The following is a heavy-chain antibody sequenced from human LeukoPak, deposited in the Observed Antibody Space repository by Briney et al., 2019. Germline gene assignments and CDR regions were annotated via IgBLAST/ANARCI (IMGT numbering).Heavy chain of an antibody. CDR2: IYSDGSST. CDR1: GFSFNTYW. Sequence: GGSLRLSCAASGFSFNTYWMHWVRQAPGKGLVWVSRIYSDGSSTYYADSVKGRFTCSRDNAKNTVYLQMNSLRAEDTAVYYCARGASGYGNFDYWGQGTLVTVST. CDR3: ARGASGYGNFDY. V-gene: IGHV3-74*01. D-gene: IGHD5-12*01. J-gene: IGHJ4*02.